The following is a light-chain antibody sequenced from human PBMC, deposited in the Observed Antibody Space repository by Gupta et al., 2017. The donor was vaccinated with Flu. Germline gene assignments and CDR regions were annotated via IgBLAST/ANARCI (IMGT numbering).Light chain of an antibody. CDR1: QDISNY. CDR3: QTDFLPRT. CDR2: GAS. V-gene: IGKV1-27*01. J-gene: IGKJ1*01. Sequence: SPSSLSASIGDRVNITCRASQDISNYLAWYQVKPGQVPKLLLRGASTLLAGVSSRFSGRGYARDFTLTINNLQPEDVASYFWQTDFLPRTFGHGTMVDIK.